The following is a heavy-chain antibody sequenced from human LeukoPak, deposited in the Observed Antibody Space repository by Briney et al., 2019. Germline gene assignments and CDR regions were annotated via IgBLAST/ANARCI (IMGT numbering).Heavy chain of an antibody. CDR2: IYYSGST. D-gene: IGHD2-21*01. CDR3: ARAIVVVPSADDWFDP. V-gene: IGHV4-59*01. J-gene: IGHJ5*02. Sequence: PSETLSLTCTVSGGSISSYYWSWIRQPPGKGLGWIGYIYYSGSTNYNPSLKSRVTISVDTSKNQFSLKLSSVTAADTAVYYCARAIVVVPSADDWFDPWGQGTLVTVSS. CDR1: GGSISSYY.